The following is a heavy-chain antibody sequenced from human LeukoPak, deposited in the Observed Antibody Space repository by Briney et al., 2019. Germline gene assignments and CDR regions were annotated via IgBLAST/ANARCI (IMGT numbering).Heavy chain of an antibody. D-gene: IGHD1-14*01. V-gene: IGHV3-23*01. J-gene: IGHJ3*02. CDR2: ISDSGSST. CDR3: AKLRQTGTIYDGFDI. CDR1: GFTFSSYA. Sequence: AGGSLRLSCAASGFTFSSYAMSWVRQAPGKGLEWVSTISDSGSSTYYTDSVKGRFTFSRDNSKNTLHLQMNSLRAEDTAVYHCAKLRQTGTIYDGFDIWGQGTLVTVSS.